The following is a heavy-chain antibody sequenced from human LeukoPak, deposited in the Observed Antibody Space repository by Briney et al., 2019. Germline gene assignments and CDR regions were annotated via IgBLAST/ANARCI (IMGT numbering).Heavy chain of an antibody. D-gene: IGHD1-14*01. CDR1: GYTFTGYY. J-gene: IGHJ5*02. CDR2: INPNSGGT. CDR3: AQNRYPIDEYWFDP. Sequence: ASVKVSCKASGYTFTGYYMHWVRQAPGQGLEWMGWINPNSGGTNYAQKFQGRVTMTRDTSISTAYMELSRLRSDDTAVYYCAQNRYPIDEYWFDPWGQGTLVTVSS. V-gene: IGHV1-2*02.